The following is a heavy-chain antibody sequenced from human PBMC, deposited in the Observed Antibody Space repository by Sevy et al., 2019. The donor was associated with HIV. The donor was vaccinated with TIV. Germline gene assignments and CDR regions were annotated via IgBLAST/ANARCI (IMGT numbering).Heavy chain of an antibody. CDR1: GFTFSSYS. Sequence: GGSLRLSCAASGFTFSSYSMNWVRQPPGKGLEWVSYISSSSSTIYYPDSVKGRFTISRDNAKNSLYLQMNSLRDEDTAVYYCARCYYDSSGYCHFDYWGQGTLVTVSS. CDR3: ARCYYDSSGYCHFDY. V-gene: IGHV3-48*02. J-gene: IGHJ4*02. CDR2: ISSSSSTI. D-gene: IGHD3-22*01.